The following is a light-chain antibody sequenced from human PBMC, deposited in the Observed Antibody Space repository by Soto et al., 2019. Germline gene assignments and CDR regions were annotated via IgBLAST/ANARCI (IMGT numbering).Light chain of an antibody. CDR2: DVS. J-gene: IGLJ3*02. CDR1: SSDVGGYKY. CDR3: SSYSTSSTPWV. V-gene: IGLV2-14*03. Sequence: QSALTQPASVSGSPGQSITISCTGTSSDVGGYKYVSWYQQHPGKAPKLMIYDVSYRPSGIPNRFSGSKSGNTASLTISGLQVEDEADYYCSSYSTSSTPWVFGGGTKVTVL.